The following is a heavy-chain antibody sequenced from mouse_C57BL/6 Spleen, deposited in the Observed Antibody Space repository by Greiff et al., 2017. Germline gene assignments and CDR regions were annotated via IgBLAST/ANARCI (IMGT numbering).Heavy chain of an antibody. V-gene: IGHV1-54*01. Sequence: VQLQQSGAELVRPGTSVKVSCKASGYAFTNYLIEWVKQRPGQGLEWIGVINPGSGGTNYNEKFKGKATLTADKSSSTAYMQLSSLTSEDSAVYFCANRGGGYAMDYWGQGTSVTVSS. CDR1: GYAFTNYL. J-gene: IGHJ4*01. CDR2: INPGSGGT. CDR3: ANRGGGYAMDY.